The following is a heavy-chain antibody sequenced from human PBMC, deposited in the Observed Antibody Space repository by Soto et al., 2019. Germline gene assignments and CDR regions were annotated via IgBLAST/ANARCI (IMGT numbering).Heavy chain of an antibody. Sequence: GGSLRLSCAASGVTFCSYGMHWVRQAPGKGLEWVAVISYDGSNKYYADSVKGRFTISRDNSKNTLYLQMNSLRAEDTAVYYCAKSPGGYYSFDIWGQGTMVTVS. V-gene: IGHV3-30*18. J-gene: IGHJ3*02. CDR1: GVTFCSYG. CDR2: ISYDGSNK. D-gene: IGHD3-3*01. CDR3: AKSPGGYYSFDI.